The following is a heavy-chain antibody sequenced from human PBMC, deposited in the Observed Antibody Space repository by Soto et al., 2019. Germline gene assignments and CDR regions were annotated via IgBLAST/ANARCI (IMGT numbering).Heavy chain of an antibody. J-gene: IGHJ3*02. CDR1: GFTFSSNW. D-gene: IGHD2-2*01. CDR3: AKRGTVVTSGAFDI. V-gene: IGHV3-74*01. Sequence: EVQLVESGGGLVQPGGSLRLSCAASGFTFSSNWMHWVRQAPGKGLVWVSRINSDGSSTSYADSVKGRFTISRDNAKNTLYLQMNSLRVEDTAVYYCAKRGTVVTSGAFDIWGQGTMVTVSS. CDR2: INSDGSST.